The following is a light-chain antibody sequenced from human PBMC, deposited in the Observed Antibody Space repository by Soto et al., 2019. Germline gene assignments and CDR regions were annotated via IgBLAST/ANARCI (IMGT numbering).Light chain of an antibody. J-gene: IGKJ1*01. V-gene: IGKV1-39*01. Sequence: DIQMTQSPSSLSASVGDRVTITCRASQSISSYLNWYQQKPGKAPKLLIYAASNLQTGVPSRFSGSGSVTEFTLTISSLQPEDFATYYCQQSHSGRTFGQGTKVDIK. CDR2: AAS. CDR1: QSISSY. CDR3: QQSHSGRT.